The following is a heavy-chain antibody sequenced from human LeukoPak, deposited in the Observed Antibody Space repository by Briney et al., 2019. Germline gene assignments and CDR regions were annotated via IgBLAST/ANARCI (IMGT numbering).Heavy chain of an antibody. CDR2: IFYNGNT. D-gene: IGHD3-22*01. CDR1: GFTFSSYS. CDR3: GRQPSGYYEKSGYYPYYFDQ. V-gene: IGHV4-59*08. Sequence: GSLRLSCAASGFTFSSYSMNWVRQTPGKGLEWVGCIFYNGNTKYDPSLKSRVTISLDTSKSQVSLRLTSVTAADTAVYYCGRQPSGYYEKSGYYPYYFDQWGQGTLVTVS. J-gene: IGHJ4*02.